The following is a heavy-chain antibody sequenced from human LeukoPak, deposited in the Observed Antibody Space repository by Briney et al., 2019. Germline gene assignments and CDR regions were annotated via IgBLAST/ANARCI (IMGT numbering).Heavy chain of an antibody. J-gene: IGHJ4*02. V-gene: IGHV1-24*01. D-gene: IGHD1-26*01. CDR3: ATEGGSYSTYVLGY. Sequence: SVKVSCKVSGYTLTELSMHWVRQAPGKGLEWMGGFDPEDGETIYAQKFQGSVTMTEDTSTDTAYMELSSLRSEDTAVYYCATEGGSYSTYVLGYWGQGTLVTVSS. CDR2: FDPEDGET. CDR1: GYTLTELS.